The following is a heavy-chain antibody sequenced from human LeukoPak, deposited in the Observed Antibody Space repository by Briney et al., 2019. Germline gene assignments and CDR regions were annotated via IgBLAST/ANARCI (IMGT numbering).Heavy chain of an antibody. V-gene: IGHV1-69*01. CDR2: IIPIFGTA. J-gene: IGHJ6*02. CDR3: ARPLDTAMTYYGMDV. Sequence: SVKVSCKASGGTFSSYAISWVRQAPGQGLEWMGGIIPIFGTANYAQKFQGRVTITADESTSTAYMEPSSLRSEDTAVYYCARPLDTAMTYYGMDVWGQGTTVTVSS. D-gene: IGHD5-18*01. CDR1: GGTFSSYA.